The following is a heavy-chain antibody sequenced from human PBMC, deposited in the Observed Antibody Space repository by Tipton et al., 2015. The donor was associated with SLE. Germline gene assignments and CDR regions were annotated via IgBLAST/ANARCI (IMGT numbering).Heavy chain of an antibody. D-gene: IGHD3-10*01. Sequence: TLSLTCTVSGGSISSYYWSWIRQPPGKGLEWIGSIYYSGSTYYNPSLKSRVTISVDTSKNQFSLKLSSVTAADTAVYYCARTVNYYGSGSYYNYWGQGTLVTVSS. CDR1: GGSISSYY. V-gene: IGHV4-59*04. J-gene: IGHJ4*02. CDR3: ARTVNYYGSGSYYNY. CDR2: IYYSGST.